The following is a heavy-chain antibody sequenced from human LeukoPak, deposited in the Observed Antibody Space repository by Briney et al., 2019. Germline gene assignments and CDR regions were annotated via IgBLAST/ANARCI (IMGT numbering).Heavy chain of an antibody. CDR1: GFTFSSYW. D-gene: IGHD6-13*01. V-gene: IGHV3-7*01. J-gene: IGHJ5*02. CDR2: IKQDGSEK. CDR3: ARAHSSNGYRGSWWFDP. Sequence: GGSLRLSCAASGFTFSSYWRSWVRQAPGKGLEWVANIKQDGSEKYYVDSVKGRFTISRDNAKNSLYLQMNSLRAEDTAVYYCARAHSSNGYRGSWWFDPWGQGTLVTVSS.